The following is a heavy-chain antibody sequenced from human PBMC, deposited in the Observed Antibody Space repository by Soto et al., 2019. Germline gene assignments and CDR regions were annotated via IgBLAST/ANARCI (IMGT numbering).Heavy chain of an antibody. J-gene: IGHJ2*01. CDR2: IYYSGST. V-gene: IGHV4-31*03. CDR1: GGSISSGGYY. D-gene: IGHD4-17*01. Sequence: SETLSLTCTVSGGSISSGGYYWSWIRQHPGKGLEWIGYIYYSGSTYYNPSLKSRVTISVDTSKNQFSLKLSSVTAADTAVYYCARDTPYGDSSSYFDLWGRGTLVTVSS. CDR3: ARDTPYGDSSSYFDL.